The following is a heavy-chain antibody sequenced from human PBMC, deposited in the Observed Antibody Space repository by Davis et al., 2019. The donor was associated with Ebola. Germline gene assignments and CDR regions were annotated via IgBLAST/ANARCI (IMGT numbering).Heavy chain of an antibody. CDR3: AKVKTFQYGYLGDGFDL. D-gene: IGHD2/OR15-2a*01. CDR1: GFTFTNYA. Sequence: PGGSLRLSCAASGFTFTNYAMNWVRQAPGKGLEWVSALGFSGSAGNTYYAESVEGRLTIPRDNSKNTLYLQMNSLRAEDTAVYYCAKVKTFQYGYLGDGFDLWGQGTMVTVSS. J-gene: IGHJ3*01. V-gene: IGHV3-23*01. CDR2: FSGSAGNT.